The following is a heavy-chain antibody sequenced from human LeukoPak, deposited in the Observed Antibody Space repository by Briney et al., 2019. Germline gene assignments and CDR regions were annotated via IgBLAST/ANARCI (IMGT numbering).Heavy chain of an antibody. D-gene: IGHD3-9*01. Sequence: PGRSLRLSCAVSGFSFGRYGMHWVRQAPGKGPEWVALISYDGGNEDYVDSVKGRFTVSRDNSRNTLYLQMNSLRPEDTGVYYCAKDRSTYNVLTGYQDYWGQGTPVTVSS. CDR2: ISYDGGNE. J-gene: IGHJ4*02. CDR1: GFSFGRYG. CDR3: AKDRSTYNVLTGYQDY. V-gene: IGHV3-30*18.